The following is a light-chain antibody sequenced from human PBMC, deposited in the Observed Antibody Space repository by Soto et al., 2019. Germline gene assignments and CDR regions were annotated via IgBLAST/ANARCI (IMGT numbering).Light chain of an antibody. Sequence: EIVLTQSPGPLSLSPGERATLSCRASQTVSSTLAWYQQKPGQAPRLLIYAASTRATGIPARFSGSGSGTEFTLTISSLQSEDFAVYYCQQYNIWWAVGQGSKVDIK. CDR1: QTVSST. CDR2: AAS. CDR3: QQYNIWWA. V-gene: IGKV3-15*01. J-gene: IGKJ1*01.